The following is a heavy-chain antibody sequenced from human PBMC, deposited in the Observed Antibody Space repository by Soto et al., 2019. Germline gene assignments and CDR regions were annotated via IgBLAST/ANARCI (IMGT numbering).Heavy chain of an antibody. V-gene: IGHV3-21*01. J-gene: IGHJ4*02. Sequence: PGGAVRLSCAASGFIFTGYNMNWVRQAPGKGLEWVSSISSGSSYIYYADSVKGRFTISRDNAKNSLYLQMNTLRAEDTALYYCARRRAAAGTLTFDYSGPVTRVTVSS. CDR2: ISSGSSYI. D-gene: IGHD6-13*01. CDR1: GFIFTGYN. CDR3: ARRRAAAGTLTFDY.